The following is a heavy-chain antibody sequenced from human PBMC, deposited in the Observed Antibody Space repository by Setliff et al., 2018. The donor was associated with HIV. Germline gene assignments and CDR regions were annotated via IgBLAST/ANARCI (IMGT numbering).Heavy chain of an antibody. Sequence: SETLSLTCAVYGGSFSGYYWSWMRQPPGKGLEWIGHIYYSGSTNYNPSLKSRVTISVDTSRNQFSLNLSSVTAADTAVYYCARFPLLHKNAFDIWGQGTMVTVSS. V-gene: IGHV4-59*01. D-gene: IGHD2-15*01. CDR2: IYYSGST. CDR3: ARFPLLHKNAFDI. CDR1: GGSFSGYY. J-gene: IGHJ3*02.